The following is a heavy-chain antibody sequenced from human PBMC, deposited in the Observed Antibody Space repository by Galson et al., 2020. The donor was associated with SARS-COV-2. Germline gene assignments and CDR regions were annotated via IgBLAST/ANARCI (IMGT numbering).Heavy chain of an antibody. Sequence: ASVKVSCKVSGYTLTELSMHWVRQAPGKGLEWMGGFDPEDGETIYAQKFQGRVTMTEDTSTDTAYMELSSLRSEDTAVYYCATDSRPSREDIVDTIKYYYYGMDVWGQGTTVTVSS. CDR3: ATDSRPSREDIVDTIKYYYYGMDV. V-gene: IGHV1-24*01. J-gene: IGHJ6*02. CDR1: GYTLTELS. CDR2: FDPEDGET. D-gene: IGHD5-12*01.